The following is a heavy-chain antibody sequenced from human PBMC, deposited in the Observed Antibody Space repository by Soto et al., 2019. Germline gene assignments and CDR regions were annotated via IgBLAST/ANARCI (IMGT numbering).Heavy chain of an antibody. D-gene: IGHD2-2*01. V-gene: IGHV1-18*01. CDR2: ISAYNGNT. CDR3: ARDDLLVVPSAIDI. CDR1: GDTFGTSG. Sequence: QVQLVQSGAEMKKPGASVRVSCKTSGDTFGTSGFHWVRQAPGQGLEWMGWISAYNGNTYYIQKLQGRVTMTTDISTSTAYMELRSLKSDDTAVYFYARDDLLVVPSAIDIWGQGTMVTVSS. J-gene: IGHJ3*02.